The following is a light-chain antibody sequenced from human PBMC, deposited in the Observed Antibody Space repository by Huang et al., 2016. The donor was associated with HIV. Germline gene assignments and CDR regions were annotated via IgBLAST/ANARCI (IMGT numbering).Light chain of an antibody. Sequence: EIVLTQSPGTLSLSPGERATLSCRASPSVSSSYLAWYQQKPGQAPRLLFYCAASRATGIPDRFSGSGSGTDFTLTISSLEPEDFAVYYCQQYDSSPWTFGQGTKVEIK. CDR2: CAA. V-gene: IGKV3-20*01. CDR1: PSVSSSY. CDR3: QQYDSSPWT. J-gene: IGKJ1*01.